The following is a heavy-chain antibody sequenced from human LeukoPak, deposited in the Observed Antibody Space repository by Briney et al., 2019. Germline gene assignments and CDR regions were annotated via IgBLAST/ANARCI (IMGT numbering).Heavy chain of an antibody. V-gene: IGHV3-48*04. CDR2: ISSSGSTI. Sequence: GGSLRLSCAASGFTFSSYSMMWVRQAPGKGLEWVSYISSSGSTIYYADSVKGRFTISRDNAKTSLYLQMNSLRAEDTAFYYCAELSITMIGGVWGKGTTVTISS. CDR1: GFTFSSYS. J-gene: IGHJ6*04. D-gene: IGHD3-10*02. CDR3: AELSITMIGGV.